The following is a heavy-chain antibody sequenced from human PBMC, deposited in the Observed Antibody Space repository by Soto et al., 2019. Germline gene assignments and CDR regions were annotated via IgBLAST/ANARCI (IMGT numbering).Heavy chain of an antibody. CDR3: ARQGSGSYYDY. CDR2: ISGSGGST. D-gene: IGHD1-26*01. J-gene: IGHJ4*02. CDR1: GFTFSSYA. Sequence: EVQLLESGGGLVQPGGSLRLSCAASGFTFSSYAIRWVRQAPVKGLEWVSAISGSGGSTYYADSVKGRFTISRDNSKNTLYLQMNSLRAEDTAVYYCARQGSGSYYDYWGQGTLVTVSS. V-gene: IGHV3-23*01.